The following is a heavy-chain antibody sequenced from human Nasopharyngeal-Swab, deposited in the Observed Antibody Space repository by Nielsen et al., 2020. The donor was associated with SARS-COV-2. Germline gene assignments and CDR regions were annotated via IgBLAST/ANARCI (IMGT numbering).Heavy chain of an antibody. CDR3: ARGDTDLVTIRDY. Sequence: GESLKISCAASGFTFSSYSMNWVRQAPGKGLEWVSCISSGRTSIYYADSVKGRFTISRDNAKNSLYLQMNSLRAEDTAVYYCARGDTDLVTIRDYWGQGTLVTFSS. D-gene: IGHD5-18*01. V-gene: IGHV3-21*01. CDR1: GFTFSSYS. CDR2: ISSGRTSI. J-gene: IGHJ4*02.